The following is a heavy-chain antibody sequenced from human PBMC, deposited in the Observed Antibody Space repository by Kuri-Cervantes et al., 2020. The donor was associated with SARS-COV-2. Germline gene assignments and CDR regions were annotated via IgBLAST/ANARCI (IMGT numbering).Heavy chain of an antibody. J-gene: IGHJ4*02. D-gene: IGHD3-3*01. V-gene: IGHV4-30-4*01. CDR2: IYYSGST. CDR1: GGSISSGDYY. CDR3: ARLAIFGVVTDWDYYFDY. Sequence: SETLSLTCTVSGGSISSGDYYWSWIRQPPGKGLEWIGYIYYSGSTYYNPSLKSRVTISVDTSKNQFSLKLSSVTAADTAVYYCARLAIFGVVTDWDYYFDYWGQGTLVTVSS.